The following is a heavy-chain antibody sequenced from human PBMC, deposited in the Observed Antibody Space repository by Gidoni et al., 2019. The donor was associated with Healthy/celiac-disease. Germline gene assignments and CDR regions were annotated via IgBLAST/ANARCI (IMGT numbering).Heavy chain of an antibody. CDR2: IYYSGST. D-gene: IGHD2-8*01. J-gene: IGHJ4*02. CDR1: GGSISSYY. Sequence: QVPLQESGPGLVKPSETLSLTCPVPGGSISSYYWSWIRQPPGKGLEWIGYIYYSGSTNYNPSLKSRVTISVDTSKNQFSLKLSSVTAADTAVYYCARETRMTLDYWGQGTLVTVSS. V-gene: IGHV4-59*01. CDR3: ARETRMTLDY.